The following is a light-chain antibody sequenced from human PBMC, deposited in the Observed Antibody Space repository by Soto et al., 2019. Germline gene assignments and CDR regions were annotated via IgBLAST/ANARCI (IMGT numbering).Light chain of an antibody. Sequence: EFVLTQSPGALSLSPGERATLSCRASQGVSNRLAWYQHKPCQAPRLLISGASNGATGIPPKFSGSGSGTEFTLTGDSLQSDDIAVYYCQQYSKWPVTFGGRTMV. CDR3: QQYSKWPVT. CDR2: GAS. V-gene: IGKV3-15*01. CDR1: QGVSNR. J-gene: IGKJ4*01.